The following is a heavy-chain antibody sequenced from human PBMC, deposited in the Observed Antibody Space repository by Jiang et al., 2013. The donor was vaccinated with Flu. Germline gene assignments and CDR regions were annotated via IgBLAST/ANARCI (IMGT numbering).Heavy chain of an antibody. V-gene: IGHV4-39*01. J-gene: IGHJ4*03. CDR3: ARRARAQLVRSFDY. CDR2: IYYSGST. CDR1: GGSISSSSYY. D-gene: IGHD6-6*01. Sequence: GPGLVKPSETLSLTCTVSGGSISSSSYYWGWIRQPPGKGLEWIGSIYYSGSTYYNPSLKSRVTISVDTSKNQFSLKLSSVTAADTAVYYCARRARAQLVRSFDYVGPGTLVTVSS.